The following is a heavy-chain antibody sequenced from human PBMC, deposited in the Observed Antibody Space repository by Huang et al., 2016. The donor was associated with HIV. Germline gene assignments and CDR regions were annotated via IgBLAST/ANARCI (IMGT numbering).Heavy chain of an antibody. J-gene: IGHJ3*02. CDR3: ARAKDTWDAYDI. V-gene: IGHV3-30-3*01. CDR2: ISNDGSNN. D-gene: IGHD5-18*01. CDR1: GFPFNNHA. Sequence: QVQLVESGGGVVQPGRSLRLSCAASGFPFNNHAMHWVRQAPGKGLDWVEVISNDGSNNYYADSVKGRFTISRDSSKSTLFLHRTSLRTEDTAVYYCARAKDTWDAYDIWGQGTMVIVSS.